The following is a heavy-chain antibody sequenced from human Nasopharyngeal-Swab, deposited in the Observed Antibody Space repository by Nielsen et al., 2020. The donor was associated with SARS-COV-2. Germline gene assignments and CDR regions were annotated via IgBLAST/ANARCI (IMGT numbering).Heavy chain of an antibody. D-gene: IGHD1-7*01. CDR2: ISSSSSYT. CDR3: AKGKGTTPFDY. V-gene: IGHV3-21*04. CDR1: GFTFSSYS. J-gene: IGHJ4*02. Sequence: GESLKISCAASGFTFSSYSMNWVRQAPGKGLEWVSSISSSSSYTYYADSVKGRFTISRDNSKNTLYLQMNSLRAEDTAVYYCAKGKGTTPFDYWGQGTLVTVSS.